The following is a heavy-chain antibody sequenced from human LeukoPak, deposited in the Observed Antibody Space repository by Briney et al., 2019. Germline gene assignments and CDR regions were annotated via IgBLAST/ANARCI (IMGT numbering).Heavy chain of an antibody. D-gene: IGHD3-22*01. J-gene: IGHJ4*02. V-gene: IGHV3-7*01. Sequence: GGSLRLSCAASGFTFSSYWMSWVRQAPGKGLEWVTNIEQDGSEKYYVDSVKGRFTISRDNAKNSLYLQMDSLRVEDTAVYYCARDAMYYYDSSDPYGIDFWGQGTLVTVSS. CDR1: GFTFSSYW. CDR3: ARDAMYYYDSSDPYGIDF. CDR2: IEQDGSEK.